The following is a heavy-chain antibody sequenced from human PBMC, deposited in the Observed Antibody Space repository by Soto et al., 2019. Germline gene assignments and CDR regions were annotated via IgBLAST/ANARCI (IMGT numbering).Heavy chain of an antibody. CDR1: GYTFTGYY. J-gene: IGHJ6*02. D-gene: IGHD2-2*02. V-gene: IGHV1-2*04. CDR2: INPNSGGT. Sequence: GASVKVSCKASGYTFTGYYMHWVRQAPGQGLEWMGWINPNSGGTNYAQKFQGWVTMTRDTSISTAYTELSRLRSDDTAVYYCAREVGPAAISTISVRFSSGHYYGMDVWGQGTTVTVSS. CDR3: AREVGPAAISTISVRFSSGHYYGMDV.